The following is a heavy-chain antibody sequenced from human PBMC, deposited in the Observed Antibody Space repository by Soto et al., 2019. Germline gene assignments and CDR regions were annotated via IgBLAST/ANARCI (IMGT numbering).Heavy chain of an antibody. J-gene: IGHJ4*02. CDR2: FTPANRNT. CDR3: ARVRFGDPFDF. CDR1: GYTFTNYG. V-gene: IGHV1-18*01. D-gene: IGHD2-21*02. Sequence: ASVKVSCKVSGYTFTNYGIHWVRQAPGHGLEWVGWFTPANRNTNYAQKFPDRVSMTTDTSTNTAYMELRGLRSDGTAVYYCARVRFGDPFDFWGQGTLVTVS.